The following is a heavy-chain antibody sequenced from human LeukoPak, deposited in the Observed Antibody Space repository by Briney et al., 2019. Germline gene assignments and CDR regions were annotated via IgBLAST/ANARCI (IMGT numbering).Heavy chain of an antibody. Sequence: GGSLRLSCAASGFTFDDYAMHWVRQAPGKGLEWVSGISWNSGSIGYADSVKGRFTISRDNAKNSLYLQMNSLRAEDTALYYCAKDKSLAAAGPLDYWGQGTLVTVSS. V-gene: IGHV3-9*01. D-gene: IGHD6-13*01. CDR2: ISWNSGSI. CDR1: GFTFDDYA. J-gene: IGHJ4*02. CDR3: AKDKSLAAAGPLDY.